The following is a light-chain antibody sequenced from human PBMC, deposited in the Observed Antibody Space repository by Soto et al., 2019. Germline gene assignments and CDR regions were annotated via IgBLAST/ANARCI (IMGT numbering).Light chain of an antibody. Sequence: DIQMTQSPSSLSASVGDRVIITCRASQGIGDDLGWYQQKPGKAPKRLIYAASSLQSGVPSRFSCSGSGTDFTLTISSLQPDDLASYYCLPHNTYPWTFGPWTKVEVK. CDR3: LPHNTYPWT. J-gene: IGKJ1*01. CDR1: QGIGDD. CDR2: AAS. V-gene: IGKV1-17*01.